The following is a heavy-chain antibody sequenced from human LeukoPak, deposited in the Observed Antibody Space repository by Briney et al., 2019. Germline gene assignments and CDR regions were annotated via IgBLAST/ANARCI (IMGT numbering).Heavy chain of an antibody. CDR1: ELTFSGYA. D-gene: IGHD4-17*01. V-gene: IGHV3-23*01. Sequence: PGGSLRLSCEGSELTFSGYAMKWVRQAPGKGLQWVSVIGSDSTHIHYADSVRSRFTISRDNSRKTLYLQMNSLRVEDTAVYYCATHEQTTVTTEFWGQGTLVSVSS. J-gene: IGHJ4*02. CDR3: ATHEQTTVTTEF. CDR2: IGSDSTHI.